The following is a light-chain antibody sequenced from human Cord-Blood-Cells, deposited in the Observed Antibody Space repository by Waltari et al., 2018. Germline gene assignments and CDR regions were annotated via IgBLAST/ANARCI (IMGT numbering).Light chain of an antibody. CDR3: MQATQFPHT. CDR2: KIS. CDR1: QRPVHSDGNTY. V-gene: IGKV2-24*01. Sequence: DLVMTQTPLSSPVTLVQPASISFRSSQRPVHSDGNTYLSWLQQSPGPPPRLLISKISNRFSGVPDRFSGSGAGTDFTLKISRVEAEDVGVYYCMQATQFPHTFGQGTKLEIK. J-gene: IGKJ2*01.